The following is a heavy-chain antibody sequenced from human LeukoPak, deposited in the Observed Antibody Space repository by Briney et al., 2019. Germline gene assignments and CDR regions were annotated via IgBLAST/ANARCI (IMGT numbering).Heavy chain of an antibody. CDR1: GSTFSDYY. V-gene: IGHV3-11*06. CDR2: ISSSSSYT. J-gene: IGHJ4*02. D-gene: IGHD6-13*01. CDR3: AKDSKVAAAGYFLDY. Sequence: GGSLRLSCAASGSTFSDYYMSWIRQAPGKGLEWVSYISSSSSYTNYADSVKGRFTISRDNSKNTLYLEMNSLRPEDTAVYHCAKDSKVAAAGYFLDYWGQGILVTVSS.